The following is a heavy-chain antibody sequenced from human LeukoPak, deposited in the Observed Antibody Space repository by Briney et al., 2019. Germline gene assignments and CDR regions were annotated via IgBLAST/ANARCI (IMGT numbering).Heavy chain of an antibody. D-gene: IGHD5-24*01. Sequence: GESLKISCKGAGYRFTSYWIGWVRQMPGKGLEGMGIINPGDSDTRYSPSFQGQVTISADKSISTASLQWSSLKASDTASYYCARLMGGGYTVDGPAFDYWGQGTLVTVSS. CDR3: ARLMGGGYTVDGPAFDY. V-gene: IGHV5-51*01. CDR2: INPGDSDT. J-gene: IGHJ4*02. CDR1: GYRFTSYW.